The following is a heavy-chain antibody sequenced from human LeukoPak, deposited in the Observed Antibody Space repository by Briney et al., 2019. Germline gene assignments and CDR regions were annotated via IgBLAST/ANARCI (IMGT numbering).Heavy chain of an antibody. J-gene: IGHJ5*02. V-gene: IGHV3-48*04. CDR1: GFTFSSYA. Sequence: GGSLRLSCAASGFTFSSYAMSWVRQAPGKGLEWVSYISSSGSTIYYADSVKGRFTISRDNAKNSLYLQINSLRAEDTAVYYCARGSSNIPARDNWFDPWGQGTLVTVSS. D-gene: IGHD6-6*01. CDR2: ISSSGSTI. CDR3: ARGSSNIPARDNWFDP.